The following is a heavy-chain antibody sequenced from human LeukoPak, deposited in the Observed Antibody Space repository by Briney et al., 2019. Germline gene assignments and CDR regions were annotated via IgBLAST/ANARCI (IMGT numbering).Heavy chain of an antibody. J-gene: IGHJ3*02. V-gene: IGHV4-4*07. D-gene: IGHD2-21*02. CDR1: GGSFSSYF. CDR3: ARDPCGGDCQDAFDI. Sequence: SETLSLTCSVSGGSFSSYFWSWVRQPAGKGLEWIGRIYPSGNTNYNPSLKSRVTLSVDTSKTQFSLKLSSVTAADTAVYYCARDPCGGDCQDAFDIWGQGTMVTVSS. CDR2: IYPSGNT.